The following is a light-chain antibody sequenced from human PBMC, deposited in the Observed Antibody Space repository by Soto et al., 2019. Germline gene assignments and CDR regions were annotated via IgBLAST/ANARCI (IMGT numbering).Light chain of an antibody. CDR3: QQYGDWPLP. CDR1: QSVGNN. V-gene: IGKV3-15*01. Sequence: EIVVTQSPATLSVSPGERATLSCRASQSVGNNFAWYQQKPGQAPRLLIFATSTRATGVPARFRGSGSGTEFTLTFSSRRSEEFAVYCCQQYGDWPLPFGGGAKVEIE. J-gene: IGKJ4*01. CDR2: ATS.